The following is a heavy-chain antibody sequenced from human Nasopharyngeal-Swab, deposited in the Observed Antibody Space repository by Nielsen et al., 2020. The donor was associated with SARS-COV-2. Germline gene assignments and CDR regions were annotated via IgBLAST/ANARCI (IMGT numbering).Heavy chain of an antibody. V-gene: IGHV3-30*18. J-gene: IGHJ2*01. CDR1: GFTFSSYG. CDR2: ISYDGSNK. CDR3: AKDSVIFDYSRHWYFDL. D-gene: IGHD3/OR15-3a*01. Sequence: GGSLRLSCAASGFTFSSYGMHWVRQAPGKGLEWVAVISYDGSNKYYADSVKGRVTISRDNSKNTLYLQMNSLRAEDTAVYYCAKDSVIFDYSRHWYFDLWGRCTLVTVSS.